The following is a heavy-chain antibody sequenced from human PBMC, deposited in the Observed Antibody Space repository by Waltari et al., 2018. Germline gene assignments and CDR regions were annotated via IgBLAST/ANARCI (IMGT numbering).Heavy chain of an antibody. CDR1: GGSISSYY. J-gene: IGHJ4*02. CDR2: SYTRGST. V-gene: IGHV4-4*07. D-gene: IGHD3-10*01. CDR3: ARETVRGAVDY. Sequence: QVQLQESGPGLVKPSETLSLTCTVPGGSISSYYWSWIRQPAGKGLGGIGRSYTRGSTNYNPSLKRRVTMSVDTSKNQFSLKLSSVTAAETAVYYCARETVRGAVDYWGQGTLVTVSS.